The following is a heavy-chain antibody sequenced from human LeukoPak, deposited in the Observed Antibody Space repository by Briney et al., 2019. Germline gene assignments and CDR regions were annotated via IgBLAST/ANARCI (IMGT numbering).Heavy chain of an antibody. J-gene: IGHJ4*02. Sequence: RTGGSLRLSCAASGFTFDDYGMSWVRHAPGKGLEWVSGINWNGGSTGYADSVKGRFTISRDNAKNSLYLQMNSLRAEDTALYYCARDSTDYDFWSGYYRGKWFDYWGQGTLVTVSS. D-gene: IGHD3-3*01. CDR2: INWNGGST. CDR3: ARDSTDYDFWSGYYRGKWFDY. CDR1: GFTFDDYG. V-gene: IGHV3-20*04.